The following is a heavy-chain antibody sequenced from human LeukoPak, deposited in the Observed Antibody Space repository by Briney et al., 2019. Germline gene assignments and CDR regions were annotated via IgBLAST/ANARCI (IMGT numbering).Heavy chain of an antibody. J-gene: IGHJ4*02. D-gene: IGHD3-16*01. CDR1: GDSVTSGI. CDR2: TYHWSKWFN. V-gene: IGHV6-1*01. CDR3: ARDLHGSRGEFDY. Sequence: SQTLSLTCAISGDSVTSGIWSWIRQSPSRGLEWLGRTYHWSKWFNDYAVSVESRMTINADTSRYQFSLQLNSVTPGDTAVYYCARDLHGSRGEFDYWGQGTLVTVSS.